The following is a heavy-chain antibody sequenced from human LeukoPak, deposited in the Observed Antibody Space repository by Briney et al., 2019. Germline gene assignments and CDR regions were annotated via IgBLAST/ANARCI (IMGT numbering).Heavy chain of an antibody. CDR2: IDREGTYT. D-gene: IGHD1-1*01. CDR3: ARYGTMGVTTGDY. V-gene: IGHV3-21*06. J-gene: IGHJ4*02. CDR1: GFTFSGYS. Sequence: GGSLRLSCAASGFTFSGYSMNWVRQAPGKGLEWVSSIDREGTYTVYADSVKGRFTISRDNAKNSLYLQMNNLRAEDTAVYYCARYGTMGVTTGDYWGRGTLVTVSS.